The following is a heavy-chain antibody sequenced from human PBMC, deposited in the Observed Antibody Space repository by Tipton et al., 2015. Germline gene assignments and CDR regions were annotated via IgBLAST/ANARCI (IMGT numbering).Heavy chain of an antibody. CDR2: ISSTGSTT. Sequence: SLRLSCEASEFTFSDYYMSWIRQAPGKGLECISYISSTGSTTYYADSVKGRFTISRDNAKNSLYLQMNGLRAEDTAVYYCAKDLGWVAGFDYWGQGTLVTVSS. D-gene: IGHD2-15*01. CDR1: EFTFSDYY. J-gene: IGHJ4*02. CDR3: AKDLGWVAGFDY. V-gene: IGHV3-11*01.